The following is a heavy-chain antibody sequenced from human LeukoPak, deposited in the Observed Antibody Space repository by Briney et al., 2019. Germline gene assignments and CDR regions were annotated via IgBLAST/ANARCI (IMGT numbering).Heavy chain of an antibody. D-gene: IGHD3-22*01. CDR1: GGSISSSSYY. CDR2: IYYSGST. J-gene: IGHJ3*02. V-gene: IGHV4-39*07. CDR3: ARITMIVVGLSRYAFDI. Sequence: PSETLSLTCTVSGGSISSSSYYWGWIRQPPGKGLEWIGSIYYSGSTYYNPSLKSRVTISVDTSKNQFSLKLSSVTAADTAVYYCARITMIVVGLSRYAFDIWGQGTMVTVSS.